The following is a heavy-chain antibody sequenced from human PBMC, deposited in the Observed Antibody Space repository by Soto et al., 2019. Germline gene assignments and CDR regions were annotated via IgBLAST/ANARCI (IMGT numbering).Heavy chain of an antibody. CDR1: GGSISSSSYY. V-gene: IGHV4-39*01. Sequence: PSETLSLTCTVSGGSISSSSYYWGWIRQPPGKGLEWIGSIYYSGSTYYNPSLKRRVTISVDTSKNQFSLKLSSVTAADTAVSYCARTPRDMVVVPAAINWFDPWGQGTLVTVSS. J-gene: IGHJ5*02. D-gene: IGHD2-2*01. CDR2: IYYSGST. CDR3: ARTPRDMVVVPAAINWFDP.